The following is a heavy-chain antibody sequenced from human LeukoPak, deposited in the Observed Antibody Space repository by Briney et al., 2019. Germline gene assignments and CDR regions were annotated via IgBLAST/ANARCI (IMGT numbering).Heavy chain of an antibody. CDR3: ARDHCSSTSCYGYYYYGMDV. D-gene: IGHD2-2*01. J-gene: IGHJ6*02. CDR1: GFTFSSYS. CDR2: ISSSSSYI. Sequence: PGGSLRLSCAASGFTFSSYSMNWVRQAPGKGLEWVSSISSSSSYIYYADSVKGRFTISRDNAKNSLYLQMNSLRAEDTAVYYCARDHCSSTSCYGYYYYGMDVWGQVTTVTVSS. V-gene: IGHV3-21*01.